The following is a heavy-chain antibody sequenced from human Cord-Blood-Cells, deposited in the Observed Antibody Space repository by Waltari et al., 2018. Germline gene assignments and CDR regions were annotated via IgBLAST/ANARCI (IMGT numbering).Heavy chain of an antibody. CDR2: IYYSGST. J-gene: IGHJ5*02. Sequence: QVQLQESGPGLVKPSETLSLTCTVSGGSISSYYWSWIRQPPGKGLEWIGYIYYSGSTNYNPSLKGRVTISVDTSKNQFSLKLISVTAADTAVYYCAGMYSSSWNWFDPWGQGTLVTVSS. CDR3: AGMYSSSWNWFDP. CDR1: GGSISSYY. V-gene: IGHV4-59*01. D-gene: IGHD6-13*01.